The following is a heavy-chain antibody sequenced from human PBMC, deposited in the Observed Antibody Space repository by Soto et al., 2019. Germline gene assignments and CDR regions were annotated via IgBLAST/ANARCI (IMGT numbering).Heavy chain of an antibody. CDR3: ARGDSRYCSGGSCYSYYYYYMDV. J-gene: IGHJ6*03. CDR1: GGSISSYY. Sequence: SETLSLTCTVSGGSISSYYWSWIRQPPGKGLEWIGYIYYSGSTNYNPSLKSRVTISVDTSKTQFSRKLGSVTAADTAVYYCARGDSRYCSGGSCYSYYYYYMDVWGKGTTVTVSS. CDR2: IYYSGST. D-gene: IGHD2-15*01. V-gene: IGHV4-59*01.